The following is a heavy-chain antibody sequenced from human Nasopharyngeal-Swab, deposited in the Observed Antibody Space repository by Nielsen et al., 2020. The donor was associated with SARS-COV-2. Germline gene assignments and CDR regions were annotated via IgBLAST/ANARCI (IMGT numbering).Heavy chain of an antibody. V-gene: IGHV4-59*01. CDR3: ARGAWGRDGYNLFDY. Sequence: GSLRLSCTVSGGSISSYYRSWIRQPPGKGLEWIGYIYYSGSTNYNPSLKSRVTISVDTSKNQFSLKLSSVTAADTAVYYCARGAWGRDGYNLFDYWGQGTLVTVSS. CDR2: IYYSGST. CDR1: GGSISSYY. D-gene: IGHD5-24*01. J-gene: IGHJ4*02.